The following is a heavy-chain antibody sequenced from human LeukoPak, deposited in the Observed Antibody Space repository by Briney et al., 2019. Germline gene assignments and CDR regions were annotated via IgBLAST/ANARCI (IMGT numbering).Heavy chain of an antibody. CDR3: ARQSSGIGYYSYSYMDV. D-gene: IGHD6-25*01. CDR2: INPNSGGT. V-gene: IGHV1-2*02. CDR1: GYTFTGYY. Sequence: GASVKVSCKASGYTFTGYYMHWVRQAPGQGLEWMGWINPNSGGTNYAQKFQGRVTMTRDTSISTAYMELSRLRSDDTAVYYCARQSSGIGYYSYSYMDVWGKGTTVTISS. J-gene: IGHJ6*03.